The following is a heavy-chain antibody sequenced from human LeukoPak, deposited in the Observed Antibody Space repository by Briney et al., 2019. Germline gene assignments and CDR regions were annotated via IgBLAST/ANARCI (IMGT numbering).Heavy chain of an antibody. CDR2: INPNSGGT. CDR3: ARGSITIFGVVIRTVFDP. D-gene: IGHD3-3*01. Sequence: ASVKVSCKASGYTFTGYYWHWVRQATGQGLEWMGWINPNSGGTNYTQKFQGRVTMTRDTSISTAYMELSRLRSDDTAVYYCARGSITIFGVVIRTVFDPWGQGTLVTVSS. V-gene: IGHV1-2*02. CDR1: GYTFTGYY. J-gene: IGHJ5*02.